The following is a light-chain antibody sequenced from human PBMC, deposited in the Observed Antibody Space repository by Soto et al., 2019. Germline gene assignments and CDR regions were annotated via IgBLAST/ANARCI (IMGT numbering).Light chain of an antibody. V-gene: IGKV1-5*01. J-gene: IGKJ1*01. CDR3: QQYKSYSSWT. CDR2: AAS. CDR1: QSISSY. Sequence: DIQMTQSPSSLSASVGDRVTITCRASQSISSYLNWYQQKPGKAPKLLIYAASSLQSGVPSTFSGSGSGTEFTLTISSLQPDDFATYYCQQYKSYSSWTFGQGTKVDIK.